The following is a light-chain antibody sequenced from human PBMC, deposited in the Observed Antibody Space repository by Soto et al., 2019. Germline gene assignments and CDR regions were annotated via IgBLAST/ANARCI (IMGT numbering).Light chain of an antibody. Sequence: QSALTQPASVSGSPGQSITISCTGTSSGVGSYNLVSWYQQHPGKAPKLMIYEVSKRPSGVSNRFSGSKSGNTASLTISGLQAEDEADYYCCSYAGSSTFEVFGGGTKLTVL. CDR2: EVS. J-gene: IGLJ2*01. V-gene: IGLV2-23*02. CDR1: SSGVGSYNL. CDR3: CSYAGSSTFEV.